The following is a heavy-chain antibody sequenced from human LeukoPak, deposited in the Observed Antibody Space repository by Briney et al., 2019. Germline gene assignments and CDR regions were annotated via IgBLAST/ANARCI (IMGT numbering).Heavy chain of an antibody. CDR3: ARDRAVAGLDY. D-gene: IGHD6-19*01. CDR2: IYTSGST. CDR1: GGSISSYY. J-gene: IGHJ4*02. V-gene: IGHV4-4*07. Sequence: SETLSLTCIVSGGSISSYYRSWIRQPAGKGLEWIGRIYTSGSTNYNPSLKSRVTMSVDTSKNQFSLKLSSVTAADTAVYYCARDRAVAGLDYWGQGTLVTVSS.